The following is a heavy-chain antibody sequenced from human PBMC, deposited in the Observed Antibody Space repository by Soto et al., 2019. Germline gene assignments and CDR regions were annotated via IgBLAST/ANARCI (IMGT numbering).Heavy chain of an antibody. CDR3: AKNGLDNSPSAIDS. CDR2: ITGSGRDT. Sequence: LRLSCAASGFTFSSYGMHWVRQAPGKGLDWVSGITGSGRDTYYADSVKGRFTISRDNSKNMAFLQMNSLRAEDTALYYCAKNGLDNSPSAIDSWGPGTLVTVSS. V-gene: IGHV3-NL1*01. CDR1: GFTFSSYG. D-gene: IGHD2-8*01. J-gene: IGHJ4*02.